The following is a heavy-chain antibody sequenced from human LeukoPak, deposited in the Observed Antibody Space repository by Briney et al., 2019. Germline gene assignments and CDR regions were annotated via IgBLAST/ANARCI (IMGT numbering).Heavy chain of an antibody. V-gene: IGHV4-59*01. CDR3: ARGPITMVRGVISSSLDY. D-gene: IGHD3-10*01. J-gene: IGHJ4*02. Sequence: SETLFLTCTVSDGSISSYYWSWIRQPPGKGLEWIGYIYYSGSTSYNPSLKSRVTISVDTSKNHFSLKLSSVTAADTAVYYCARGPITMVRGVISSSLDYWGQGTLVTVSS. CDR2: IYYSGST. CDR1: DGSISSYY.